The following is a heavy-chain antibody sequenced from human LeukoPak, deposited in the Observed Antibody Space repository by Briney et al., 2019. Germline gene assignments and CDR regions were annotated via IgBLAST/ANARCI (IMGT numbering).Heavy chain of an antibody. D-gene: IGHD6-19*01. CDR1: GGSISSYY. CDR3: ASTNFSSGWYGAFDI. J-gene: IGHJ3*02. V-gene: IGHV4-59*01. Sequence: SETLSLTCTVSGGSISSYYWSWIRQPPGKGLEWIGYIYYSGSTNYNPSLKSRVTISVDTSKNQFSLKLSSVTAADTVVYYCASTNFSSGWYGAFDIWGQGTMVTVSS. CDR2: IYYSGST.